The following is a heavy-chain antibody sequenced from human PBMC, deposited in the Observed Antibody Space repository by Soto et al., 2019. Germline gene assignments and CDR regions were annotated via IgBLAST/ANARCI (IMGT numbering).Heavy chain of an antibody. Sequence: SETLSLTCAVYGGSFSGYYWSWIRQPPGKGLEWIGEINHSGSTNYNPSLKSRVTISVDTSKNQFSLKLSSVTAADTAVYYCATQLLLSGIGYWGQGTLVTSPQ. CDR2: INHSGST. CDR3: ATQLLLSGIGY. J-gene: IGHJ4*02. D-gene: IGHD3-10*01. V-gene: IGHV4-34*01. CDR1: GGSFSGYY.